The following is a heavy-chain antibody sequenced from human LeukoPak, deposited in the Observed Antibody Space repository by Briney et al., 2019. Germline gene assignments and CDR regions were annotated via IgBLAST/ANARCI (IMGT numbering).Heavy chain of an antibody. D-gene: IGHD6-13*01. CDR1: GYTFTSYG. J-gene: IGHJ6*02. CDR2: ISAYNGNT. V-gene: IGHV1-18*04. Sequence: ASVKVSCKASGYTFTSYGISWVRQAPGQGLEWMGWISAYNGNTNYAQKLQGRVTMTTDTSTSTAYMELRSLRSDDTAVYYCARGGSSSWYGGLYYYYGMDVWGHGTTVTVS. CDR3: ARGGSSSWYGGLYYYYGMDV.